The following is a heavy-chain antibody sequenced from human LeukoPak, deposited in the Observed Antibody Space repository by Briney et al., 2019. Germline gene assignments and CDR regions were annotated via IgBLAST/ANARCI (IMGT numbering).Heavy chain of an antibody. J-gene: IGHJ4*02. CDR1: GGSFSGYY. CDR3: ARHRQYYYGSGRGYFDY. D-gene: IGHD3-10*01. V-gene: IGHV4-34*01. CDR2: INHSGST. Sequence: SETLSLTCAVYGGSFSGYYWSWIRQPPGKGLEWIGEINHSGSTNYNPSLKSRVTISVDTSKNQFSLKLSSVTAADTAVYYCARHRQYYYGSGRGYFDYWGQGTLVTVSS.